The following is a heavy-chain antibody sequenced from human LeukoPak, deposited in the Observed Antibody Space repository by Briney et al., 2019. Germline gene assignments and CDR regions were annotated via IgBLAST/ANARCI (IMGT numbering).Heavy chain of an antibody. CDR1: GYTFTGYY. D-gene: IGHD3-16*01. J-gene: IGHJ4*02. CDR3: ATQRGSYLWGTDFDY. Sequence: ASVKVSCKASGYTFTGYYMHWVRQAPGQGFEWMGWINPNSGDTKFAREFQGRVTMTRDTSISTAYMGLSRLRSDDTAVYYCATQRGSYLWGTDFDYWGQGTLVTVSS. V-gene: IGHV1-2*02. CDR2: INPNSGDT.